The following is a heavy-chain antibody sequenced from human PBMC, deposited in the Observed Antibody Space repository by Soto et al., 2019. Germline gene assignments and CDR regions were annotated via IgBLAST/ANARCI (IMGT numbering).Heavy chain of an antibody. V-gene: IGHV4-31*03. CDR1: GGSISSGGYY. CDR3: ARVPVTMVRGVIPNYFDY. J-gene: IGHJ4*02. CDR2: IYYSGST. D-gene: IGHD3-10*01. Sequence: SETLSLTCTVSGGSISSGGYYWSWIRQHPGKGLEWIGYIYYSGSTYYNPSLKSRVTISVDTSKNQFSLKLSSVTAADTAVYYCARVPVTMVRGVIPNYFDYWGQGTLVTVSS.